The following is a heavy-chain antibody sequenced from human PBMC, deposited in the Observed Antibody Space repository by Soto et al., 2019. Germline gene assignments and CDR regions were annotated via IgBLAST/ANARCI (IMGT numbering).Heavy chain of an antibody. Sequence: EVQLVESGGGLVQPGGSLRLSCAASGFTFGSYWMSWVRQAPGKGLEWLATIKMDASEKKYVDSVKGRFTMSRDNAKKLLFLQKDSPRAEDAAFYYCAGYPGYGSGGFVNPYLDYWGHGTLVTVSS. V-gene: IGHV3-7*01. D-gene: IGHD3-10*01. J-gene: IGHJ4*01. CDR2: IKMDASEK. CDR1: GFTFGSYW. CDR3: AGYPGYGSGGFVNPYLDY.